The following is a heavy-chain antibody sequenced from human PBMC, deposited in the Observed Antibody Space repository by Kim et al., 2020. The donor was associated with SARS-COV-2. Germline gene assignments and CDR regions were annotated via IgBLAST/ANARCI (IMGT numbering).Heavy chain of an antibody. CDR3: AHQQRNWNYPALPFSSFDY. J-gene: IGHJ4*02. Sequence: SVKVSCKASGGTFSSYTISWVRQAPGQGLEWMGRIIPILGIANYAQKFQGRVTITADKSTSTAYMELSSLRSEDTAVYYCAHQQRNWNYPALPFSSFDYWGQGTLVTVSS. CDR1: GGTFSSYT. D-gene: IGHD1-7*01. CDR2: IIPILGIA. V-gene: IGHV1-69*02.